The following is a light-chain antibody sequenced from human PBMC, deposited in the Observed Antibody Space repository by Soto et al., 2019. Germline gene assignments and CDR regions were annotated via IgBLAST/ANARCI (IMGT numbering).Light chain of an antibody. CDR2: DVS. V-gene: IGLV2-14*01. J-gene: IGLJ1*01. Sequence: QSALTQPASVSGSPGQSITISCTGTSSDVGAYNYVSWYQQLPGKAPKLMIFDVSDRPSGVSNRFSGSKSGNTASLTISGLQAEDEADYYCISYTTRTTYVFGTGTKLTVL. CDR3: ISYTTRTTYV. CDR1: SSDVGAYNY.